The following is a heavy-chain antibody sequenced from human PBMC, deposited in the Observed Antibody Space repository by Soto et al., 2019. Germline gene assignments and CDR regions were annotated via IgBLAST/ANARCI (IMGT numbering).Heavy chain of an antibody. CDR1: GFTFSSYA. V-gene: IGHV3-30-3*01. J-gene: IGHJ4*02. CDR3: ARELLHDYGDCGTPDFDY. D-gene: IGHD4-17*01. Sequence: QVQLVESGGGVVQPGRSLRLSCAASGFTFSSYAMHWVRQAPGKGLEWVAVISYDGSNKYYADSVKGRFTISRDNSKNTLYLKMNSLRAEDTAVYYCARELLHDYGDCGTPDFDYWGQGTLVTVSS. CDR2: ISYDGSNK.